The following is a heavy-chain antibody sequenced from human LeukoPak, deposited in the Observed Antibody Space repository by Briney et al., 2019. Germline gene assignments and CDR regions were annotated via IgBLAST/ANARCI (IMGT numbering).Heavy chain of an antibody. CDR3: ARGGDIVVVPAELDY. CDR2: INPSGGST. J-gene: IGHJ4*02. Sequence: GASVNVSCKASGYTFTSYYMHWVRQAPGQGLEWMRIINPSGGSTSYAQKFQGRVTMTRDTSTSTVYMELSSLRSEDTAVYYCARGGDIVVVPAELDYWGQGTLVTVSS. D-gene: IGHD2-2*01. CDR1: GYTFTSYY. V-gene: IGHV1-46*01.